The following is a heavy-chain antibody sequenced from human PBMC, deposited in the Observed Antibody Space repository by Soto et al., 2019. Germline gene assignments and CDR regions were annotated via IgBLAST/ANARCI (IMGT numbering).Heavy chain of an antibody. CDR3: ARGPSGDKVDY. V-gene: IGHV4-30-4*01. Sequence: QVQLQESGPGLVKPSQTLSLTCIVSGGSISNVNDCWSWIRQRPDKGLEWIGLIYSGGSIYNNPSLTSRVTISVDTSKNQFSLQLSSVRAADTAVYYCARGPSGDKVDYWGQGTLVTVSS. CDR2: IYSGGSI. J-gene: IGHJ4*02. CDR1: GGSISNVNDC. D-gene: IGHD7-27*01.